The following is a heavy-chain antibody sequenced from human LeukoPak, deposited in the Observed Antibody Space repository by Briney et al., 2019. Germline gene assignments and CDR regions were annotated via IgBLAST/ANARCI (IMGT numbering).Heavy chain of an antibody. Sequence: ASVKVSCKASGHTFTGYYMHWVRQAPGQGLEWMGWMNPNSGNTGYAQKFQGRVTITRNTSISTAYMELSSLRSEDTAVYYCARASVAGTGYYFDYWGQGTLVTVPS. CDR3: ARASVAGTGYYFDY. D-gene: IGHD6-19*01. J-gene: IGHJ4*02. V-gene: IGHV1-8*03. CDR1: GHTFTGYY. CDR2: MNPNSGNT.